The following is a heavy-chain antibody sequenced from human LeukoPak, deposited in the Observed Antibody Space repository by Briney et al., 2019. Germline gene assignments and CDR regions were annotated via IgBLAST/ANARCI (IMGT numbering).Heavy chain of an antibody. CDR2: IIPIFGTA. CDR3: ARDRGTHAAYDYGDYFDY. Sequence: GASVKVSCKASGGTFSSYAISWVRQAPGQGLEWMGGIIPIFGTANYAQKFQGRGTITADESTSTAYMELSSLRSEDTAVYYCARDRGTHAAYDYGDYFDYWGQGTLVTVSS. CDR1: GGTFSSYA. D-gene: IGHD4-17*01. V-gene: IGHV1-69*13. J-gene: IGHJ4*02.